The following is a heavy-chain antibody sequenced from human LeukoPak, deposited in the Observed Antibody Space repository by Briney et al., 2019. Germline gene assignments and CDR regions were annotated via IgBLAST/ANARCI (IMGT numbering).Heavy chain of an antibody. CDR3: AMLRLGELSLLANAYDI. Sequence: SETLSLTCAASGSSVNSDQYWGWMRHSPGAGLEWIGSVHQTGSPYYNPSLGSRVSLSIDSTKNSFSLRLTSVTAADTAVYYCAMLRLGELSLLANAYDIWGQGTMVIVSS. CDR2: VHQTGSP. D-gene: IGHD3-16*02. J-gene: IGHJ3*02. CDR1: GSSVNSDQY. V-gene: IGHV4-38-2*01.